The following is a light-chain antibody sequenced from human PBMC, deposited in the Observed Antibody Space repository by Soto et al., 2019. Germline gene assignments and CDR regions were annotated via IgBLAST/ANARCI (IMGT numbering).Light chain of an antibody. CDR3: SSYAGSNKGVV. Sequence: QSALTQPPSASGSPGQSVTISCTGTSSDVGGYNSVSWCQQYPGKAPKLMINEVSKRPSGVPDRFSGSKSGNTASLTVSGLQAEDEADYYCSSYAGSNKGVVFGGGTKLTVL. CDR2: EVS. V-gene: IGLV2-8*01. J-gene: IGLJ2*01. CDR1: SSDVGGYNS.